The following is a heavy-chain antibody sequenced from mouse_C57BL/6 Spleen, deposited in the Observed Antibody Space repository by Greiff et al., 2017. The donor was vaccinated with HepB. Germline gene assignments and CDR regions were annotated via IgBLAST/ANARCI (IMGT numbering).Heavy chain of an antibody. Sequence: EVKLVESGGGLVKPGGSLKLSCAASGFTFSSYTMSWVRQTPEKRLEWVATISGGGGNTYYPDSVKGRFTISRDNAKNTLYLQMSSLRSEDTALYYCARRGFYDYDQFAYWGQGTLVTVSA. J-gene: IGHJ3*01. CDR3: ARRGFYDYDQFAY. CDR1: GFTFSSYT. V-gene: IGHV5-9*01. D-gene: IGHD2-4*01. CDR2: ISGGGGNT.